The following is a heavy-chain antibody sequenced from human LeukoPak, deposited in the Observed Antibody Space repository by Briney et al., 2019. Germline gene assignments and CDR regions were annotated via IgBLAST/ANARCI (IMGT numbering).Heavy chain of an antibody. D-gene: IGHD6-13*01. J-gene: IGHJ4*02. CDR3: ARAWTIAAAGIDY. CDR1: GYTFTGYY. V-gene: IGHV1-2*02. Sequence: ASVKVSCKASGYTFTGYYMHWVRQAPGQGLEWMGWINPNSGGTNYAQKFQGRVTMTRDTSISTAYMELSRLRSDDTAVYYCARAWTIAAAGIDYWGQGTLVTVPS. CDR2: INPNSGGT.